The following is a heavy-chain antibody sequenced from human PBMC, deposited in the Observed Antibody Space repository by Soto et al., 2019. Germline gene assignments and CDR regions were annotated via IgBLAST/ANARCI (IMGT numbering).Heavy chain of an antibody. Sequence: GGSLRLSCSASGFTFSSYAMHWVRQAPGKGLEYVSAISSNGGSTYYADSVKGRFTISRDNSKNTLYLQMNSLRAEDTAVYNCARGVGGYEHLWHFAYWGQRTLVTVSS. V-gene: IGHV3-64*04. CDR3: ARGVGGYEHLWHFAY. CDR1: GFTFSSYA. D-gene: IGHD5-12*01. J-gene: IGHJ4*02. CDR2: ISSNGGST.